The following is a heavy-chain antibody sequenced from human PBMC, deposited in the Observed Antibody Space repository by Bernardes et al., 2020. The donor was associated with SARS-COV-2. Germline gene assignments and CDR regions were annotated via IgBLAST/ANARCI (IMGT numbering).Heavy chain of an antibody. Sequence: SETLSLTCTVSGGSISNYYWTWIRQPAGKGLEWIGRIYSSGSASYNPSLKSRVTMSVDTSKNHFSLKLSSVSAADTAVYYCARVYSSGWGGWFDHWGQGTLVTVSS. CDR1: GGSISNYY. V-gene: IGHV4-4*07. D-gene: IGHD6-19*01. CDR3: ARVYSSGWGGWFDH. J-gene: IGHJ5*02. CDR2: IYSSGSA.